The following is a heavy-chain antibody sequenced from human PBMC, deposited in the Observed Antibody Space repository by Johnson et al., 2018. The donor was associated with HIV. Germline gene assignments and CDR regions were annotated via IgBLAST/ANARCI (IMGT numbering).Heavy chain of an antibody. Sequence: QMQLVESGGGMVQPGRSLRLSCAASGFTFSSYAMHWVRQAPGKGLEWVAVISYDGSNKYYADSVKGRFTISRDNSKNTLYLQMNSLRAEDTAVYYCAREGQEFNDAFDIWGQGTMVTVSS. CDR1: GFTFSSYA. J-gene: IGHJ3*02. V-gene: IGHV3-30*04. D-gene: IGHD3-10*01. CDR3: AREGQEFNDAFDI. CDR2: ISYDGSNK.